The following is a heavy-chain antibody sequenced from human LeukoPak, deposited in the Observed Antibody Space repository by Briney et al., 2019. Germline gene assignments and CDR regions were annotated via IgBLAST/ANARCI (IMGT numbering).Heavy chain of an antibody. CDR2: VFHTGTT. CDR3: ARLGRRDGYNGFDY. J-gene: IGHJ4*02. Sequence: SETLSLTCAVSGASISSSNWWSWVRQPPGKGLEWIGEVFHTGTTNYNPSLKSRVTISVDKSKNQFSLKVSSVTAADTAVYYCARLGRRDGYNGFDYWGQGTLVTVSS. D-gene: IGHD5-24*01. V-gene: IGHV4-4*02. CDR1: GASISSSNW.